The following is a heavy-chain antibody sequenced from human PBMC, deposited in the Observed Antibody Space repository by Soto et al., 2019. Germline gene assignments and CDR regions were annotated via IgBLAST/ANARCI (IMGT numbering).Heavy chain of an antibody. D-gene: IGHD5-18*01. CDR3: ARDRVYSYAQGYFDY. J-gene: IGHJ4*02. V-gene: IGHV3-33*01. CDR1: GFTFSSYG. CDR2: IWYDGSNK. Sequence: GGSLSLSCAASGFTFSSYGMHWVRQAPGKGLEWVAVIWYDGSNKYYADSVKGRFTISRDNSKNTLYLQMNSLRAEDTAVYYCARDRVYSYAQGYFDYWGQGTLVTVSS.